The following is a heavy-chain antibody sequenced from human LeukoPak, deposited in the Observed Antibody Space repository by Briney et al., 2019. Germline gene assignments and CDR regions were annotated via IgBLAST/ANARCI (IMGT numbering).Heavy chain of an antibody. CDR1: GYTFRRHG. J-gene: IGHJ4*02. D-gene: IGHD5/OR15-5a*01. V-gene: IGHV1-18*01. CDR3: AGYPSNSVGNRIYFDF. Sequence: ASVKVSCKASGYTFRRHGISWVRQAAGRGLEWMGWSSCYDGTSKYAQKFQGRVTLTSDTSTRTAYMELRNLRSDDTAVYYCAGYPSNSVGNRIYFDFWGQGTLVTVS. CDR2: SSCYDGTS.